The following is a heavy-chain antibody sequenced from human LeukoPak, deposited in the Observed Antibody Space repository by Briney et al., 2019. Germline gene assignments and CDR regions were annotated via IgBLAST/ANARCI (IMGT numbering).Heavy chain of an antibody. V-gene: IGHV3-11*01. D-gene: IGHD6-6*01. CDR3: ASKGSSSHYYYYGMDV. J-gene: IGHJ6*02. CDR2: ISRSGSTI. Sequence: GSLRLSCVASGFTFSDHFMSWIRQAPGKGLEWVSHISRSGSTISYADSVKGRFTISRDNAKNSLYLQMNSLRADDTAAYYCASKGSSSHYYYYGMDVWGQGTTVTVSS. CDR1: GFTFSDHF.